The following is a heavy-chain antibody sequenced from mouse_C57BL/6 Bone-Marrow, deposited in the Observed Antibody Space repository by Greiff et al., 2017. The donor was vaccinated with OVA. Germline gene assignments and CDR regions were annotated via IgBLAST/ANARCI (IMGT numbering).Heavy chain of an antibody. CDR2: ISSGGSYT. D-gene: IGHD2-14*01. V-gene: IGHV5-6*02. CDR1: GFTFSSYG. J-gene: IGHJ2*01. Sequence: DVKLQESGGDLVKPGGSLKLSCAASGFTFSSYGMSWVRQTPDKRLEWVATISSGGSYTYYPDSVKGRFTISRDNAKNTLYLQMSSLKSEDTAMYYCARHRGTYFDYWGQGTTLTVSS. CDR3: ARHRGTYFDY.